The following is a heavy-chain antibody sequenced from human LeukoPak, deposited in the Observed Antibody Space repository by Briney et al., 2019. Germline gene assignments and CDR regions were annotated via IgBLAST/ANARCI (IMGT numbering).Heavy chain of an antibody. CDR2: TYYRSTWYN. V-gene: IGHV6-1*01. CDR3: ARRLTQYDCFDP. CDR1: GDSVSSNSVT. Sequence: SQTLSLTCAISGDSVSSNSVTWNWIRQSPSGGLECLGRTYYRSTWYNDYAVSVRGRITVNPDTSKNQFSLHLNSVTPEDTAVYYCARRLTQYDCFDPWGQGILVTVSS. J-gene: IGHJ5*02. D-gene: IGHD2-2*01.